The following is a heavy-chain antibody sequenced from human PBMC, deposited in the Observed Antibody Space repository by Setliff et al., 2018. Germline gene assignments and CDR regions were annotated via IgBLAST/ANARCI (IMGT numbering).Heavy chain of an antibody. J-gene: IGHJ4*02. V-gene: IGHV3-74*01. CDR3: ARDSYTSPDY. Sequence: PGGSLRLSCAASGFTFGSHWMHWVRQAPGKGLVWVSRINRDGSYTVYADSVEGRFTISRDNAKNTLYLQMNSLGAEDTAVYYCARDSYTSPDYWGQGILVTVSS. CDR1: GFTFGSHW. D-gene: IGHD6-13*01. CDR2: INRDGSYT.